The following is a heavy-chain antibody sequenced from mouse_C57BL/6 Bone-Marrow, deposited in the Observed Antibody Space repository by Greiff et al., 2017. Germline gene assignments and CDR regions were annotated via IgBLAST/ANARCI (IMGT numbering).Heavy chain of an antibody. CDR2: IHPNGGST. V-gene: IGHV1-64*01. CDR1: GYTFTSYW. D-gene: IGHD4-1*01. CDR3: ADWDFYAIGY. J-gene: IGHJ4*01. Sequence: VQLQQPGAELVKPGASVKLSCKASGYTFTSYWMHWVKQRPGQGLEWIGLIHPNGGSTNYNEKFKSKATLTVDKSSSTAYMQLSSLTSENSAVYYCADWDFYAIGYWGPGASVTASS.